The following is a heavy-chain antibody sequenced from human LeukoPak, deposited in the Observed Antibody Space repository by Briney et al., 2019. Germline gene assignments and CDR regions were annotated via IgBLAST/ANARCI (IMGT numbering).Heavy chain of an antibody. Sequence: SETLSLTCTVSGASIRSHYWSWIRQPPGKGLEWIGYMYYSGNSNYNPALKSRVTISVDTSKNQFSLKLSSVTAADTAMYYCARDGYYVWFDPWGQGTLVTVSS. J-gene: IGHJ5*02. CDR1: GASIRSHY. V-gene: IGHV4-59*11. D-gene: IGHD2-15*01. CDR3: ARDGYYVWFDP. CDR2: MYYSGNS.